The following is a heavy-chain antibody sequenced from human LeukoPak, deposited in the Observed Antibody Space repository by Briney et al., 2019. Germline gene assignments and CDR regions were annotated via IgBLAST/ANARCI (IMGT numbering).Heavy chain of an antibody. J-gene: IGHJ3*02. CDR3: AKDDRGRSSDSSGYYFNAFDI. Sequence: GGSLRLSCVVSEFTFSSYAMSWVRQAPGKGLEWVSAISGSGGSTYYADSVKGRFTISRDNSKNTLYLQMNSLRAEDTAVYYCAKDDRGRSSDSSGYYFNAFDIWGQGTMVTVSS. D-gene: IGHD3-22*01. CDR2: ISGSGGST. CDR1: EFTFSSYA. V-gene: IGHV3-23*01.